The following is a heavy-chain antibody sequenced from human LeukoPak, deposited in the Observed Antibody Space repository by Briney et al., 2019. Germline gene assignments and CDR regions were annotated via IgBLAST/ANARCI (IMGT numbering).Heavy chain of an antibody. V-gene: IGHV1-2*02. J-gene: IGHJ4*02. CDR3: ATPSLGYCSSTSCYGVY. CDR1: GYTFTGYY. CDR2: INPNSGGT. Sequence: PLASVKVSCKASGYTFTGYYMHWVRQAPGQGLEWMGWINPNSGGTNYAQKFQGRVTMTRDTSISTAYMELSRLRSDDTAVYYCATPSLGYCSSTSCYGVYWGQGTPVTVSS. D-gene: IGHD2-2*01.